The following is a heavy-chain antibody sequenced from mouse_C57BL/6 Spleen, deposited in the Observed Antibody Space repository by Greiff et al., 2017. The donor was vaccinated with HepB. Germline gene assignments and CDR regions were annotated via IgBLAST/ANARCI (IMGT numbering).Heavy chain of an antibody. D-gene: IGHD1-1*01. CDR3: ASYNYGSSPYAMDY. CDR2: IYPGDGDT. Sequence: VQLQQSGPELVKPGASVKISCKASGYAFSSSWMNWVKQWPGKGLEWIGRIYPGDGDTNYNGKFKGKATLTADKSSSTAYMQLSSLTSEDSAVYFCASYNYGSSPYAMDYWGQGTSVTVSS. J-gene: IGHJ4*01. V-gene: IGHV1-82*01. CDR1: GYAFSSSW.